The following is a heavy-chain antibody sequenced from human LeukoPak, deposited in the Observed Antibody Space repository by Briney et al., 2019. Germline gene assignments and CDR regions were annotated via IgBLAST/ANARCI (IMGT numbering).Heavy chain of an antibody. J-gene: IGHJ4*02. D-gene: IGHD4-17*01. CDR1: GVSITGFY. Sequence: PSETLSLTCTVSGVSITGFYWSWIRQPPGKGLEWIAFVYSSGTTNYNPSLKSRVTISVDTSKNQVSLRLTSVTAADTAVYYCARLATASGDYSLVDWGQGTLVTVSS. CDR3: ARLATASGDYSLVD. V-gene: IGHV4-4*09. CDR2: VYSSGTT.